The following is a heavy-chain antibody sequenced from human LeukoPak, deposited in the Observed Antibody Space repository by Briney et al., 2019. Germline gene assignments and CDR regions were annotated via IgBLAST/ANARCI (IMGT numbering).Heavy chain of an antibody. J-gene: IGHJ4*02. CDR3: ARVHHYYDSSGTFDY. D-gene: IGHD3-22*01. CDR2: IWYDGSNK. Sequence: PGRSLRLSRAASGFTFSSYGMHWGREGPGKGVEWVAVIWYDGSNKYYADSVKGRFTISRDNSKNTLYLQMNSLRAEDTAVYYCARVHHYYDSSGTFDYWGQGTLVTVSS. CDR1: GFTFSSYG. V-gene: IGHV3-33*01.